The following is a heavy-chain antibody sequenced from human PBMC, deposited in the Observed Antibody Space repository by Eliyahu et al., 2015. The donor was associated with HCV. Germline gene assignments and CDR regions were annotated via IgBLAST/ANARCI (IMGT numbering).Heavy chain of an antibody. Sequence: EVQLXESGXGLVXPGGSLXLSCVASXSXLTNAWMNWVRQAPGQGLEWVGXIKSKXHGGTADYAATVEGRFFISRDDSKNTVYLQMNSLKTEDTAVYFCSTGWTQYFDYWGQGALVTVSS. J-gene: IGHJ4*02. V-gene: IGHV3-15*07. CDR3: STGWTQYFDY. D-gene: IGHD3/OR15-3a*01. CDR1: XSXLTNAW. CDR2: IKSKXHGGTA.